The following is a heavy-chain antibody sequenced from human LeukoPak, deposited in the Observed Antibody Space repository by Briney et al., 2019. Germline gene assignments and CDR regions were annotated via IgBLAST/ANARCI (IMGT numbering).Heavy chain of an antibody. J-gene: IGHJ3*02. CDR1: GYTFTSYY. V-gene: IGHV1-46*01. Sequence: GASVKVSCKASGYTFTSYYMHWVRQAPGQGLEWMGIINPSGGSTSYAQKFQGRVTMTRDTSTSTVYMELSSLRSKDTAVYYCARVKPNYYDSSAYGTFDIWGQGTTVTVSS. CDR3: ARVKPNYYDSSAYGTFDI. D-gene: IGHD3-22*01. CDR2: INPSGGST.